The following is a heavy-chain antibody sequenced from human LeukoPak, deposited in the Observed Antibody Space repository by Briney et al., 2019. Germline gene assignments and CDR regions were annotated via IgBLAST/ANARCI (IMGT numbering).Heavy chain of an antibody. Sequence: EASVKVSCKASGYTFTSYDINWVRQATGQGLEWMGWMNPNSGNTGYAQKFQGRVTMTRNTSISTAYMELSSLRSEDTAVYYCARGRRRGGYCGGGSCYVIDYWGQGTLVTVSS. CDR1: GYTFTSYD. CDR2: MNPNSGNT. CDR3: ARGRRRGGYCGGGSCYVIDY. V-gene: IGHV1-8*01. D-gene: IGHD2-15*01. J-gene: IGHJ4*02.